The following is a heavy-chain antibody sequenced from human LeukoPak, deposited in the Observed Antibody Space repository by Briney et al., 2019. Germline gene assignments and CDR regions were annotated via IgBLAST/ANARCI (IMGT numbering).Heavy chain of an antibody. CDR2: IYTSGST. J-gene: IGHJ3*02. V-gene: IGHV4-4*09. Sequence: SETLSLTCTVPGGSISSYYWSWIRQPPGKGLEWIGYIYTSGSTNYNPSLKSRVTISEDTSKNQFSLKLSSVTAADTAVYYCARHVGTTGAFDIWGQGTMVTVSS. D-gene: IGHD1-1*01. CDR3: ARHVGTTGAFDI. CDR1: GGSISSYY.